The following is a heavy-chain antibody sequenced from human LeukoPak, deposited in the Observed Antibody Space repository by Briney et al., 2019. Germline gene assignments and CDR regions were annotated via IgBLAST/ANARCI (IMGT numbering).Heavy chain of an antibody. J-gene: IGHJ4*02. CDR1: GFTFASYV. CDR2: ISGSGSNT. CDR3: ARDVVPGTY. V-gene: IGHV3-23*01. Sequence: GGSLRLSCAASGFTFASYVMSWVRQAPGKGLEWVSAISGSGSNTYYADSVKGPFTISRDNSKNTMYLQMNSLRAEDTAVYYCARDVVPGTYWGQGTLVTVSS. D-gene: IGHD1-7*01.